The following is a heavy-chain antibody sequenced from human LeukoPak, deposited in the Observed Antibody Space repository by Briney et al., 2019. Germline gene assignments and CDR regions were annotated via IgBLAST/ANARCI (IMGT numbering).Heavy chain of an antibody. CDR1: GYTFTGYY. CDR2: INPNSGGT. Sequence: ASVKVSCKASGYTFTGYYIHWARQAPGQGLEWMGWINPNSGGTNYAQKFQGRVTMTRDTSISTAYMELSRLRSDDTAVYYCAKGGFWSGIQHLDYWGQGTLVTVSS. J-gene: IGHJ4*02. D-gene: IGHD3-3*01. V-gene: IGHV1-2*02. CDR3: AKGGFWSGIQHLDY.